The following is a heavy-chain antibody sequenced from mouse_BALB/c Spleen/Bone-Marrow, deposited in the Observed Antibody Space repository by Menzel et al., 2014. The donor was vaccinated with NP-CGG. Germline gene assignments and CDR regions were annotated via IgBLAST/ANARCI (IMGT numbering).Heavy chain of an antibody. Sequence: SGAGLVRPGASVTLSCKASGYTFTDYEMHWVKQTPVHGLEWIGTLDPETGGTAYNQKFKDMATLTADKSSTTAYMELRSLTSEDSAVYYCANWGYYAMDYWGQGISVTVSS. J-gene: IGHJ4*01. CDR1: GYTFTDYE. CDR2: LDPETGGT. V-gene: IGHV1-15*01. D-gene: IGHD4-1*01. CDR3: ANWGYYAMDY.